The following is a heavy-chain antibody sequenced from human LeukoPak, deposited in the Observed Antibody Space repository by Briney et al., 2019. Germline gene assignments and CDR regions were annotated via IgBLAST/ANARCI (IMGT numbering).Heavy chain of an antibody. CDR1: GFTFSSYA. D-gene: IGHD4-17*01. J-gene: IGHJ3*02. Sequence: GGSLRLSCAASGFTFSSYAMSWVRRAPGKGLEWVSAISGSGGATYHADSVKGRFIISRDNSKNTLYLQMNSLRAEDTAVYHCAKAVDYGDFRNAFDIWGQGTTVTVSS. V-gene: IGHV3-23*01. CDR3: AKAVDYGDFRNAFDI. CDR2: ISGSGGAT.